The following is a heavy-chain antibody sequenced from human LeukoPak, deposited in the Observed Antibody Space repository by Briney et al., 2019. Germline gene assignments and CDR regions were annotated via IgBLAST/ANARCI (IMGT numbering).Heavy chain of an antibody. CDR3: ARDLGYSSGWFDY. CDR1: GYTFTGYY. J-gene: IGHJ4*02. Sequence: ASVKVSCKASGYTFTGYYMHWVRQAPGQGLEWMGRINPNSGGTNYAQKFQGRVTMTRDTSISTAYMELSRLRSEDTAVYYCARDLGYSSGWFDYWGQGTLVTVSS. CDR2: INPNSGGT. D-gene: IGHD6-19*01. V-gene: IGHV1-2*06.